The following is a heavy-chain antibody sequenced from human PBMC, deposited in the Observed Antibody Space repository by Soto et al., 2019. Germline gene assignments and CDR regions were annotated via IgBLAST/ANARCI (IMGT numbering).Heavy chain of an antibody. CDR3: ARVGIPSPYYYMDV. Sequence: QVQLVQSGAEVKKPGASVKVSCKASGYTFTSYAMHWVRQAPGQRLEWMGWINAGNGNTKYSQKFQGRVTITRDTSASTAYMELSSLRSEDTAVYYCARVGIPSPYYYMDVWGKGTTVTVSS. J-gene: IGHJ6*03. CDR1: GYTFTSYA. CDR2: INAGNGNT. D-gene: IGHD5-18*01. V-gene: IGHV1-3*01.